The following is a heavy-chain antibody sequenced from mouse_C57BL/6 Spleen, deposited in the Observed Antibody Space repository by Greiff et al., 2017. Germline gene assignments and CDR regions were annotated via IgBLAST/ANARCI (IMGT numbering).Heavy chain of an antibody. V-gene: IGHV1-82*01. J-gene: IGHJ3*01. Sequence: SGPELVKPGASVKISCKASGYAFSSSWMNWVKQRPGKGLEWIGRIYPGDGDTNYNGKFKGKATLTADKSSSTAYMQLSSLTSEDSAVYFCANYYGSSYAWFAYWGQGTLVTVSA. D-gene: IGHD1-1*01. CDR3: ANYYGSSYAWFAY. CDR1: GYAFSSSW. CDR2: IYPGDGDT.